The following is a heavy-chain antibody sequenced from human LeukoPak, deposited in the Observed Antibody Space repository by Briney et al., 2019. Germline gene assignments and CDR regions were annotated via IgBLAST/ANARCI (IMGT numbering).Heavy chain of an antibody. J-gene: IGHJ3*02. CDR1: GFTFSSYW. CDR2: IKQDGSEK. CDR3: ARADSSGPNAGAFDI. D-gene: IGHD6-19*01. V-gene: IGHV3-7*03. Sequence: GGSLRLSCAASGFTFSSYWMSWVRQAPGKGLEWVANIKQDGSEKYYVDSVKGRFTISRDNAKNSLYLQMNSLRAEDTAVYYCARADSSGPNAGAFDIWGQGTMVTVSS.